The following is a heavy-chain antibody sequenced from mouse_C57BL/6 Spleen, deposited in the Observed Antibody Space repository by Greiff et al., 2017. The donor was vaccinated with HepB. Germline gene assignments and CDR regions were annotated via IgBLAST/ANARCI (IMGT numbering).Heavy chain of an antibody. CDR1: GYAFSSSW. V-gene: IGHV1-82*01. CDR3: ARDWDWFAY. Sequence: QVQLQQSGPELVKPGASVKISCKASGYAFSSSWMNWVKQRPGKGLEWIGRIYPGDGDTNYNGKFKGKATLTADKSSSPAYMQLSSLTSEDSAVYFCARDWDWFAYWGQGTLVTVSA. CDR2: IYPGDGDT. J-gene: IGHJ3*01. D-gene: IGHD4-1*01.